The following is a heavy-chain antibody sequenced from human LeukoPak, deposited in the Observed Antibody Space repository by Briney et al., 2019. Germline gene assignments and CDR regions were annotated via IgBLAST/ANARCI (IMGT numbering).Heavy chain of an antibody. CDR2: ISAYNGNT. CDR1: GYTFTSYG. D-gene: IGHD2-2*01. V-gene: IGHV1-18*01. J-gene: IGHJ4*02. CDR3: ARDLGCSSTSCYNIDHFDY. Sequence: ASVKVSCKASGYTFTSYGFSWVRQAPGQGLEWMGWISAYNGNTNYAQKLQGRVTMTTDTSTSTAYMELRSLRSDDTAVYYCARDLGCSSTSCYNIDHFDYWGQGTLVTVSS.